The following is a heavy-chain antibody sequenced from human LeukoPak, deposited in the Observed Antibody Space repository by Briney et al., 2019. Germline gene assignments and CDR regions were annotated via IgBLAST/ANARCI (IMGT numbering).Heavy chain of an antibody. J-gene: IGHJ5*02. CDR3: ARDADTAMVSGHKPFDP. Sequence: GASVTVSCKASGYTFTSYYMHWVRQAPGQGLEWMGIINPSGGSTSYAQKFQGRVTMTRDMSTSTVYMELSSLRSEDTAVYYCARDADTAMVSGHKPFDPWGQGTLVTVSS. D-gene: IGHD5-18*01. V-gene: IGHV1-46*01. CDR1: GYTFTSYY. CDR2: INPSGGST.